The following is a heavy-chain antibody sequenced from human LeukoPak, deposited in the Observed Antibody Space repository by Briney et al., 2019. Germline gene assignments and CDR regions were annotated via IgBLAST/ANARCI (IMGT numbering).Heavy chain of an antibody. CDR1: GFTFSSYS. V-gene: IGHV3-30*02. CDR3: AKDSKRYSGYDYGDY. D-gene: IGHD5-12*01. J-gene: IGHJ4*02. CDR2: IRYDGSNK. Sequence: PGGSLRLSCAASGFTFSSYSMNWVRQAPGKGLEWVAFIRYDGSNKYYADSVKGRFTISRDNSKNTLYLQMNSLRAEDTAVYYCAKDSKRYSGYDYGDYWGQGTLVTVSS.